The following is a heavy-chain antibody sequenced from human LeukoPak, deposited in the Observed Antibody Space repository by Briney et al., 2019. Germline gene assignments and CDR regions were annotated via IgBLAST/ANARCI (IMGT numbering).Heavy chain of an antibody. CDR1: GYTFTSYD. CDR2: ISPNSGGT. CDR3: ARGGGGLYSSPDY. D-gene: IGHD6-13*01. J-gene: IGHJ4*02. Sequence: ASVKVSCKASGYTFTSYDINWVRQATGQGLEWMGWISPNSGGTSYAQKFQGRLTMTRDTSISTAYMDLSTLTAADTAVYYCARGGGGLYSSPDYWGQGTLVTVSS. V-gene: IGHV1-2*02.